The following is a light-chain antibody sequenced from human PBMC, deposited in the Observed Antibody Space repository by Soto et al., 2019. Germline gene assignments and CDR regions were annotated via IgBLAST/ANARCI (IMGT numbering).Light chain of an antibody. CDR1: SSDVGDYTY. CDR3: SSYTSTTTLEVV. CDR2: EVD. V-gene: IGLV2-14*01. Sequence: QSALTQPASVSGSPGQSITISCTKSSSDVGDYTYVSWYQLHPGKAPKLVIYEVDNRPSGVSNRFSGSKSGNTASLTISGLQAEDEADYYCSSYTSTTTLEVVFGGGTKLTVL. J-gene: IGLJ2*01.